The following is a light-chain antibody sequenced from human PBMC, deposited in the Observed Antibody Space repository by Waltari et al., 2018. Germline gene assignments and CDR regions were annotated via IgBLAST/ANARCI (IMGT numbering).Light chain of an antibody. CDR2: LNSDGSH. CDR3: QTWDTDIHVV. V-gene: IGLV4-69*01. CDR1: RGHSNYA. Sequence: QLVLTQSPSVSASLGASVKLTCTLSRGHSNYAIAWHQQQPKKGPRYLMKLNSDGSHTKGDGIPDRFSGSSSGAERILTISSLQSEDEGDYYCQTWDTDIHVVFGGGTSLTVL. J-gene: IGLJ2*01.